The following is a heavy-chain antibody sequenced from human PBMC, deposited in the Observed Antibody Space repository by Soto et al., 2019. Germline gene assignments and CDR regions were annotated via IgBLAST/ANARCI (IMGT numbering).Heavy chain of an antibody. J-gene: IGHJ4*02. CDR2: IKQDGSEK. CDR1: GFAFSSYW. D-gene: IGHD2-21*02. Sequence: PGGSLRLSCAGSGFAFSSYWMSLVRQSPGKGLEWVANIKQDGSEKYYVDSVKGRFTISRDNAKNSLYLQMNSLRAEDTAVYYCARDYCGGDCTGHQYFDYSGQG. CDR3: ARDYCGGDCTGHQYFDY. V-gene: IGHV3-7*01.